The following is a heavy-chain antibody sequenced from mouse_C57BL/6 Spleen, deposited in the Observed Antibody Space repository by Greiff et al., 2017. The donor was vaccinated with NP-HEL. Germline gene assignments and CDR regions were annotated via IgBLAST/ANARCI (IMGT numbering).Heavy chain of an antibody. J-gene: IGHJ3*01. D-gene: IGHD3-3*01. CDR2: INPGRGGT. Sequence: VQLVESGAELVRPGTSVKVSCKASGYAFTNSLIEWVKQRPGQGLAWIGVINPGRGGTNYNEQFKGKATLTADKSSSTAYMQLSSLTSEDSAVYFCARSGVGQRFAYWGQGTLVTVSA. V-gene: IGHV1-54*01. CDR1: GYAFTNSL. CDR3: ARSGVGQRFAY.